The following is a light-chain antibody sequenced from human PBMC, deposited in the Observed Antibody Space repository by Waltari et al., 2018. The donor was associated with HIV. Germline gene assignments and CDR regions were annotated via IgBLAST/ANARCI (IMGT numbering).Light chain of an antibody. Sequence: SYVLTQPPSVSVAPGETATITCAGNNIGSKNVHWYQQRPVQSLILVFYYDNERPSGIPERFSGSNSGNTATLTIRRFEFADEADYYCQVWDSDSDHVFGPGTEVTVL. V-gene: IGLV3-21*01. J-gene: IGLJ1*01. CDR1: NIGSKN. CDR3: QVWDSDSDHV. CDR2: YDN.